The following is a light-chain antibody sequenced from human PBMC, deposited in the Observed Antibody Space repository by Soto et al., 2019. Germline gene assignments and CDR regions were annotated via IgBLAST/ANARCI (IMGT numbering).Light chain of an antibody. Sequence: DIVMTQSPVSLPVTPGEPASISCRSSQRLLHSHGYTYLDWYLQKPGQSPQLLIYMGSTRASGAPDRVSGSGSDTDFTLKISRVEAEDVGVYYCMQAIQITLSFGGGTKVEIK. V-gene: IGKV2-28*01. CDR1: QRLLHSHGYTY. J-gene: IGKJ4*01. CDR2: MGS. CDR3: MQAIQITLS.